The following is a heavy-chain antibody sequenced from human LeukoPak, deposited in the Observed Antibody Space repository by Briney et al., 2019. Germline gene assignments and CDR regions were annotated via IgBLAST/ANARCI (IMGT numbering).Heavy chain of an antibody. D-gene: IGHD2-15*01. CDR3: ARVAFPNRIVVVVAASDY. J-gene: IGHJ4*02. CDR1: GFTFSSYS. V-gene: IGHV3-21*01. CDR2: ISSSSSYI. Sequence: PGGSLRLSCAASGFTFSSYSMNWVRQAPGRGLEWVSSISSSSSYIYYADSVKGRFTISRDNAKNSLYLQMNSLRAEDTAVCYCARVAFPNRIVVVVAASDYWGQGTLVTVSS.